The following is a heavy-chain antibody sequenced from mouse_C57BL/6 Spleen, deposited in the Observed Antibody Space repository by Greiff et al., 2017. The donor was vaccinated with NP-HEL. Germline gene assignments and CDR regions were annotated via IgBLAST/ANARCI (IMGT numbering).Heavy chain of an antibody. Sequence: EVQLQQSGPELVKPGASVKISCKASGYTFTDYYMNWVKQSHGKSLEWIGDINPNNGGTSYNQKFKGKATLTVDKSSSTAYMELRSLTSEDSAVYYCARFGHYGSSVPDYWGQGTTLTVSS. V-gene: IGHV1-26*01. CDR1: GYTFTDYY. D-gene: IGHD1-1*01. CDR3: ARFGHYGSSVPDY. J-gene: IGHJ2*01. CDR2: INPNNGGT.